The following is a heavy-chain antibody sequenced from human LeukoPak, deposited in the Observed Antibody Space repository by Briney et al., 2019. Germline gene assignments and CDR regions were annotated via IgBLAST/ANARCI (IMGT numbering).Heavy chain of an antibody. Sequence: PGGSLRLSCAASGFTFSSYWMSWVRQAPGKGLEWVANIKQDGSEKYYVDSVKGRFTISRDNAKNSLYLQMNSLRAEDTAVYYCASRAVPAASFGYYYYMDVWGKGTTVTASS. CDR3: ASRAVPAASFGYYYYMDV. J-gene: IGHJ6*03. CDR1: GFTFSSYW. CDR2: IKQDGSEK. V-gene: IGHV3-7*01. D-gene: IGHD2-2*01.